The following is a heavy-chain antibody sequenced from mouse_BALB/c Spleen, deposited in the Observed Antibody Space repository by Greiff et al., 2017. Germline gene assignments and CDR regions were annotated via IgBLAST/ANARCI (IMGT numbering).Heavy chain of an antibody. V-gene: IGHV5-6-4*01. D-gene: IGHD2-10*02. CDR1: GFTFSSYT. CDR3: TRDGLVPFDY. Sequence: EVKLMESGGGLVKPGGSLKLSCAASGFTFSSYTMSWVRQTPEKRLEWVATISSGGSYTYYPDSVKGRFTISRDNAKNTLYLQMSSLKSEDTAMYYCTRDGLVPFDYWGQGTTLTVSS. J-gene: IGHJ2*01. CDR2: ISSGGSYT.